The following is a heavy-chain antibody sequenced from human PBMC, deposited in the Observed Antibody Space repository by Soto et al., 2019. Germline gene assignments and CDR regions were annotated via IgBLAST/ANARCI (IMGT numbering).Heavy chain of an antibody. V-gene: IGHV4-31*03. Sequence: PSETLSLTCTVSGGSISSGGYYWSWIRQHPGKGLEWIGYIYYSGSTYYNPSLKSRVTISVDTSKNQLSLKLSSVTAADTAVYYCARETSGSYYYGMDVWGQGTTVTVSS. CDR1: GGSISSGGYY. J-gene: IGHJ6*02. D-gene: IGHD3-10*01. CDR3: ARETSGSYYYGMDV. CDR2: IYYSGST.